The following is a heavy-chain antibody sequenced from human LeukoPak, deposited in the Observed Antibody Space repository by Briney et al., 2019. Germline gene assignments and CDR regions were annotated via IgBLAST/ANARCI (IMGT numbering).Heavy chain of an antibody. V-gene: IGHV5-51*01. J-gene: IGHJ4*02. D-gene: IGHD5-18*01. CDR1: GYSFPSYW. CDR3: ASSVQYNYGYY. Sequence: GESLKISCKGSGYSFPSYWIGWARQMPGKGLEWMGIIYPGDSDTRYSSSFQGQVTISADKSISTAYLRWNSLKASDTAMYYCASSVQYNYGYYWGQGTLVTVSS. CDR2: IYPGDSDT.